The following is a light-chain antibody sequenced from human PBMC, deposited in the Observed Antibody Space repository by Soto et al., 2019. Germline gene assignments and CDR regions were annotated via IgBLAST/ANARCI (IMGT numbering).Light chain of an antibody. V-gene: IGKV1-9*01. CDR3: QKLNDYPLT. J-gene: IGKJ4*01. Sequence: IQLTQSPSSLTASVGDRVSITCRASQGISRYLAWYQQKAGKAPKVLIYSASTLQSGVPSRFSGSGSGTDFTLTISSLQPEAVAIYYCQKLNDYPLTFGGGTKVEIK. CDR2: SAS. CDR1: QGISRY.